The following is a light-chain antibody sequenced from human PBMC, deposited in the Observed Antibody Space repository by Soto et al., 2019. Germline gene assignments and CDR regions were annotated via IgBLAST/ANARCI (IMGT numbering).Light chain of an antibody. J-gene: IGLJ1*01. V-gene: IGLV2-14*01. CDR1: SSDVGGYNY. CDR3: SSYTSSNTYV. CDR2: EVS. Sequence: QSVLTQPASVSGSPGQSITISCTGTSSDVGGYNYVSWYQQHPGKAPKVMIYEVSDRPSGVSNRFSGSKSGNTASLTISGLQAEDEADYYCSSYTSSNTYVFGTGTKVT.